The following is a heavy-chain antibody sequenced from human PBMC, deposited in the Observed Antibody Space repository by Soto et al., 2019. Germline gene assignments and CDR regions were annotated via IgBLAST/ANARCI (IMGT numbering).Heavy chain of an antibody. CDR1: GYTFTSYG. J-gene: IGHJ5*01. D-gene: IGHD6-19*01. CDR2: ISAYNGNT. Sequence: ASVKVSCKASGYTFTSYGISWVRQAPGQGLEWMGWISAYNGNTNYAQKLQGRVTMTTDTSTSTAYMELRSLRSDDTAVYYCARDRSIAVADPYNWFDSWGQGTLVTVPS. CDR3: ARDRSIAVADPYNWFDS. V-gene: IGHV1-18*04.